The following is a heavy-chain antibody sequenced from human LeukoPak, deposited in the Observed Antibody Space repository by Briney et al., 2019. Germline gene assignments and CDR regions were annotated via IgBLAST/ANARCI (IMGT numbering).Heavy chain of an antibody. V-gene: IGHV3-15*01. CDR3: TTGYCSSTSCYS. J-gene: IGHJ5*02. Sequence: GGSLRLSCAASGFTFSNAWMSWVRQAPGKGLEWVGRIKSKTDGGTTDYAAPVKGRFTISRDDSRNTLYLQMNGLKTEDTAVYYCTTGYCSSTSCYSWGQGTLVTVSS. D-gene: IGHD2-2*01. CDR2: IKSKTDGGTT. CDR1: GFTFSNAW.